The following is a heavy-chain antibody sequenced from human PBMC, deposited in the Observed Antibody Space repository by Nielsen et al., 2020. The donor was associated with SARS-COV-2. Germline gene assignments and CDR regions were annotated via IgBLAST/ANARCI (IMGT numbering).Heavy chain of an antibody. D-gene: IGHD3-10*01. J-gene: IGHJ6*02. CDR2: ISYDGSNK. CDR1: GFTFSSYA. CDR3: ARVSGSSPQFDYYYYDMDV. V-gene: IGHV3-30-3*01. Sequence: GESLKISCAASGFTFSSYAMHWVRQAPGKRLEWVAVISYDGSNKYYADSVKGRFTISRDNSKNTLYLQMNSLRAEDTAVYYCARVSGSSPQFDYYYYDMDVWGQGTTVTVSS.